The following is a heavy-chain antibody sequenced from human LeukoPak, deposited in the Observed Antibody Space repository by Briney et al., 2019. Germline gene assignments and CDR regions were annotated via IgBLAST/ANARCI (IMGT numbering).Heavy chain of an antibody. V-gene: IGHV4-31*03. Sequence: SETLSLTCTVSGGSISSGGYYWSWIRQHPGKGLEWIGYIYYSGSTYYNPSLKSRVTISVDTSKNQFSLQLSSVTAADTAVYYCARDWYYYDSSGYYGAYYYYYGMDVWGQGTMVTVSS. CDR3: ARDWYYYDSSGYYGAYYYYYGMDV. D-gene: IGHD3-22*01. CDR1: GGSISSGGYY. J-gene: IGHJ6*02. CDR2: IYYSGST.